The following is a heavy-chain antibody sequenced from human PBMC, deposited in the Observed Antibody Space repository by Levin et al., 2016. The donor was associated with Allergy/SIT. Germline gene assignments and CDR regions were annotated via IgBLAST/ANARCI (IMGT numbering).Heavy chain of an antibody. CDR1: GYSFTSYW. J-gene: IGHJ6*02. CDR2: IYPGDSDT. CDR3: ARADYDILTGYYPPLYGMDV. V-gene: IGHV5-51*01. D-gene: IGHD3-9*01. Sequence: GESLKISCKGSGYSFTSYWIGWVRQMPGKGLEWMGIIYPGDSDTRYSPSFQGQVTISADKSISTAYLQWSSLKASDTAMYYCARADYDILTGYYPPLYGMDVWGQGTTVTVSS.